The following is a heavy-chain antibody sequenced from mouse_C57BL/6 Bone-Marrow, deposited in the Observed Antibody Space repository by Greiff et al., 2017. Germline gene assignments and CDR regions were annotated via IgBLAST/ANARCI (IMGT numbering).Heavy chain of an antibody. CDR2: ISSGGSYT. Sequence: EVKVVESGGDLVKPGGSLKLSCAASGFTFSSYGMSWVRQTPDKRLEWVATISSGGSYTYYPDSVKGRFTISSDNAKNTLYLQMSSLKSEDTAMYYCARHGITTVVAPAWFAYWGQGTLVTVSA. J-gene: IGHJ3*01. CDR3: ARHGITTVVAPAWFAY. V-gene: IGHV5-6*01. D-gene: IGHD1-1*01. CDR1: GFTFSSYG.